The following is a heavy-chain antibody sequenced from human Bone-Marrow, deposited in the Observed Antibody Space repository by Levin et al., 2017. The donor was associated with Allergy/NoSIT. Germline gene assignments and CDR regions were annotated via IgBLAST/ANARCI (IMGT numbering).Heavy chain of an antibody. D-gene: IGHD2-2*02. J-gene: IGHJ6*02. CDR3: APATPASIPFYYYGMDV. CDR1: GFTFSTYW. Sequence: GGSLRLSCAASGFTFSTYWMGWVRRTPGKGLEWVATIKTDGSEKYYVDSVRGRFTISRDNAKNALSLQMDSLRADDTGVYYCAPATPASIPFYYYGMDVWGQGTTVTVSS. V-gene: IGHV3-7*01. CDR2: IKTDGSEK.